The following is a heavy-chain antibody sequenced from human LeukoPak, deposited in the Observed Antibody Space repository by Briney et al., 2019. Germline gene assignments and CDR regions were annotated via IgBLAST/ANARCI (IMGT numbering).Heavy chain of an antibody. CDR1: GYTFTCQY. CDR3: ARVYSSSNY. CDR2: INCNSGDT. J-gene: IGHJ4*02. Sequence: ASVKVSCKASGYTFTCQYMYWVRQAPGQGLEWMGWINCNSGDTKYAQKFQGRVTMTRDTFISTAYMELSRLRSDDTAVYYCARVYSSSNYWGQGTLVTVSS. D-gene: IGHD6-6*01. V-gene: IGHV1-2*02.